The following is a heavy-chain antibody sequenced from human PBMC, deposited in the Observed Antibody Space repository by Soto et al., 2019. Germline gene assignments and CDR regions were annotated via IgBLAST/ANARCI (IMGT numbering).Heavy chain of an antibody. CDR2: ISKSGTTT. CDR3: ARAEKATIFGVPPPASGMDV. V-gene: IGHV3-48*02. Sequence: GGSLRLSCVASGFIFSSYGMNWVRQGPGKGLEWLSSISKSGTTTYYADSVKGRFTISRDNAKNSLYLQMNSLRDEDTAVYYCARAEKATIFGVPPPASGMDVWGQGTTVTVSS. J-gene: IGHJ6*02. CDR1: GFIFSSYG. D-gene: IGHD3-3*01.